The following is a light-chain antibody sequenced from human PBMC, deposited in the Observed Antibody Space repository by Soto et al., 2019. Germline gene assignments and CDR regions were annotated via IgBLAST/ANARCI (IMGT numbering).Light chain of an antibody. CDR2: DVS. CDR3: SSYTSSSPAIV. CDR1: SRDVGGYNY. Sequence: TSRDVGGYNYVSWYQQHPGKAPKLMIYDVSNRPSGVSNRFSGSKSGNTASLTISGLQAEDEADYYCSSYTSSSPAIVFGTGTKVTVL. J-gene: IGLJ1*01. V-gene: IGLV2-14*04.